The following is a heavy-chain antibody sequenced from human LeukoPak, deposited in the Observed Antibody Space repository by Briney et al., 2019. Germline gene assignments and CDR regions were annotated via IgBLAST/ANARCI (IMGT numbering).Heavy chain of an antibody. D-gene: IGHD3-10*01. V-gene: IGHV3-66*01. Sequence: GGSLRLSCAASGFTVSSNYMSWVRQAPGKGLEWVSVIYSGGSTYYADSVKGRFTISRDNSKNTLYLQMNSLRAEDTAVYYCARDTTINYYPYGMDVWGQGTTVTVSS. CDR1: GFTVSSNY. J-gene: IGHJ6*02. CDR3: ARDTTINYYPYGMDV. CDR2: IYSGGST.